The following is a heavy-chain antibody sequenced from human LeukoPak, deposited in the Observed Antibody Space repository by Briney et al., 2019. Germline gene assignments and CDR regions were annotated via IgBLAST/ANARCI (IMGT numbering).Heavy chain of an antibody. CDR1: GFTFSSYC. V-gene: IGHV3-23*01. J-gene: IGHJ4*02. CDR2: ISASGGST. CDR3: AKDELPGIAVGFYFDC. D-gene: IGHD6-19*01. Sequence: GGSLRLSCAASGFTFSSYCMNWVRQAPGKGLEWVSAISASGGSTYYADSVKGRFTISRDNSKNTLFLQMSSLRAEDTAVYYCAKDELPGIAVGFYFDCWGQGTLVTVSS.